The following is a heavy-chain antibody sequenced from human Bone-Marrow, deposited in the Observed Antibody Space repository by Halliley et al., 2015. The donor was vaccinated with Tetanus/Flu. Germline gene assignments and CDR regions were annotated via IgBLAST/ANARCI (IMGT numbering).Heavy chain of an antibody. V-gene: IGHV3-48*03. J-gene: IGHJ6*02. CDR2: ISSSGNTK. Sequence: AASGFTFSSYEMNWVRQAPGKGLEWVSYISSSGNTKYYAGSVEGRFTISRGSAKDSLFLHMNSLRAEDTAVYYCARGGIEVVEGGDYYYYGMDVWGLGTTVTVSS. CDR3: ARGGIEVVEGGDYYYYGMDV. CDR1: GFTFSSYE. D-gene: IGHD2-2*01.